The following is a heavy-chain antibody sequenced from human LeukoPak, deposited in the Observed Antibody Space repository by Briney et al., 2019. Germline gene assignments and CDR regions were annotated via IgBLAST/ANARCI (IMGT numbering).Heavy chain of an antibody. V-gene: IGHV3-30*04. CDR1: GFSFSDYA. Sequence: PGGSLRLSCAASGFSFSDYAMHWVHQAPGKGLEWVAVISYDGSNKYYADSVKGRFTISRDNSKNTLYLQMNSLRAEDTAVYYCARDRLPYYDNSGETSPDYWGQGTLVTVSS. D-gene: IGHD3-22*01. J-gene: IGHJ4*02. CDR2: ISYDGSNK. CDR3: ARDRLPYYDNSGETSPDY.